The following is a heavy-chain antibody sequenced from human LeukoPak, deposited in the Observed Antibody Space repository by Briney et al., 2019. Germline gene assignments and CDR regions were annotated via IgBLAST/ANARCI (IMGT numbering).Heavy chain of an antibody. CDR3: AADSSGYISNDAFDI. CDR1: GFTFTSSA. Sequence: SVKVSCKASGFTFTSSAVQWVRQARGQRLEWIGWIVVGSGNTNYAQKFQERVTITGDMSTSTAYMELSSLRSEDTAVYYCAADSSGYISNDAFDIWGQGTMVTVSS. CDR2: IVVGSGNT. V-gene: IGHV1-58*01. D-gene: IGHD3-22*01. J-gene: IGHJ3*02.